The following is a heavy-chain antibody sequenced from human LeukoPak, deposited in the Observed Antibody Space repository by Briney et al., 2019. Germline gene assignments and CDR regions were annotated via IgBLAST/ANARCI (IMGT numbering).Heavy chain of an antibody. D-gene: IGHD2-2*01. CDR2: INPSGGST. CDR3: AGCSTRGIYYYMDV. J-gene: IGHJ6*03. V-gene: IGHV1-46*01. Sequence: ASVKVSCKASGYTFTRYYLHWVRQAPGQGLEWMGIINPSGGSTSYAQKFQGRVTMTRDTSTSTVYMEQSSLRSEDTAVYYCAGCSTRGIYYYMDVWGKGTTVTVSS. CDR1: GYTFTRYY.